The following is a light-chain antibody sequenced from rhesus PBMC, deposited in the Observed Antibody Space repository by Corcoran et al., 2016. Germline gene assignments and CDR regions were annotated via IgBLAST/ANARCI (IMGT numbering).Light chain of an antibody. CDR3: QHYNSSPRT. Sequence: DIQMTQSPSSLSASLGDTVTITCRASQSISRWLAWYQQKPGKAPRRLIYKASTLQSGVPSRFSGSGSGTDFTLTISNLQSEDLATYYCQHYNSSPRTFGQGTKLEV. J-gene: IGKJ1*01. CDR1: QSISRW. V-gene: IGKV1-22*01. CDR2: KAS.